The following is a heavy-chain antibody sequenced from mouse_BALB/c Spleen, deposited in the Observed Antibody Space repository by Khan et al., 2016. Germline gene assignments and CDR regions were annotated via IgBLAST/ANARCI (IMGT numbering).Heavy chain of an antibody. D-gene: IGHD2-1*01. CDR2: INPSTGYT. V-gene: IGHV1-7*01. CDR1: AYTFTSYW. Sequence: VQLQQSGAELAKPGASVKMSCKASAYTFTSYWMHWVKQRPGQGLEWIGYINPSTGYTEYNQKFKDKATLTADKSSSTAYMPLSSLTSEDSAVYYCAYYGNYDYWGQGTTLTVSS. CDR3: AYYGNYDY. J-gene: IGHJ2*01.